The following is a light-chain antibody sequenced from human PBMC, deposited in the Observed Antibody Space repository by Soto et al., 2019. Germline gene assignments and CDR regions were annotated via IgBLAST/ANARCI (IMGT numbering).Light chain of an antibody. V-gene: IGKV3-15*01. CDR3: QQYDNWPPYT. CDR2: GAS. Sequence: EIVMTQSPATLSVSPGERATLSCRASQSVSSNLAWYQQKPGQAPRLLIYGASTRATGIPARFSGSGSGTTFTLPISSRQPADFAAYYCQQYDNWPPYTFGQGTKLEIK. J-gene: IGKJ2*01. CDR1: QSVSSN.